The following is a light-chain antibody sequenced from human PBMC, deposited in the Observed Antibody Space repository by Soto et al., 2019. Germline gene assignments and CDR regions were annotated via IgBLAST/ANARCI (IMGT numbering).Light chain of an antibody. CDR1: SSDVGGYNY. J-gene: IGLJ1*01. CDR2: EVN. V-gene: IGLV2-14*01. Sequence: QSVLTQPASVSGSPGQSITISCTGTSSDVGGYNYVSWYQQHPGKAPKLMIYEVNNRLSGVSNRFSGSKSGNTASLTISGLEAEDEADYYCNSYTTSSTYVLGTGTKVTVL. CDR3: NSYTTSSTYV.